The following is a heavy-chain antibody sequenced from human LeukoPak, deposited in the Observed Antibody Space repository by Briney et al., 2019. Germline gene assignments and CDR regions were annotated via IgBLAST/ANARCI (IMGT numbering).Heavy chain of an antibody. CDR1: GFTFSSYG. CDR3: ARQRGYCSSTSCSYYGMDV. J-gene: IGHJ6*02. D-gene: IGHD2-2*01. CDR2: IWYDGSNK. V-gene: IGHV3-33*01. Sequence: GRSLRLSCAAPGFTFSSYGMHWVRQAPGKGLEWVAVIWYDGSNKYYADSVKGRFTISRDNSKNTLYLQMNSLRAEDTAVYYCARQRGYCSSTSCSYYGMDVWGQGTTVTVSS.